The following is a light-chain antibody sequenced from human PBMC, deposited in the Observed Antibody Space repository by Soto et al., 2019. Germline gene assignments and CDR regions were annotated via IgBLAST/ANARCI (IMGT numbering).Light chain of an antibody. CDR3: QQYGNSRWT. V-gene: IGKV3-20*01. CDR1: QSVSSSY. Sequence: EIVLTQSPGTLSLPPGERATLSCRANQSVSSSYLAWYQQKPGQAPRLLIYGASRRATGIPDRFSGSGSGTDFTLTISRLEPEDFAVYFCQQYGNSRWTCGQGTRVEIK. J-gene: IGKJ1*01. CDR2: GAS.